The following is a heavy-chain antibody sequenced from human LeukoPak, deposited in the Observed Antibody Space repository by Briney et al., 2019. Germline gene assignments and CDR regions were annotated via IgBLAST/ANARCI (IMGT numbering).Heavy chain of an antibody. CDR1: GFTFSSYA. CDR3: AVRGIIPHNWFDP. Sequence: GGFLRLSCAASGFTFSSYAMTWVRQAPGRGLEWVSSLSGSGGSTYYADSVKGRFTISRDNSKNTLYLQMSSLRAEDTAIYYCAVRGIIPHNWFDPWGQGTLVTVSS. CDR2: LSGSGGST. J-gene: IGHJ5*02. D-gene: IGHD3-10*01. V-gene: IGHV3-23*01.